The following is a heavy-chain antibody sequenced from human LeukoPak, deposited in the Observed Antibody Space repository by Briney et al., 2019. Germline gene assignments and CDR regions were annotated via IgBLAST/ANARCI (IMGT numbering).Heavy chain of an antibody. CDR1: GFTFSSYA. CDR3: AKSAYERPAAVRYYYYYYYMDV. CDR2: IRYDGSNK. Sequence: AGGALRLSCAASGFTFSSYAMHWVRQAPGKGLEWVAFIRYDGSNKYYADSVKGRFTISRDNSKNTLYLQMNSLRAEDTAVYYCAKSAYERPAAVRYYYYYYYMDVWGKGTTVTVSS. V-gene: IGHV3-30*02. J-gene: IGHJ6*03. D-gene: IGHD6-13*01.